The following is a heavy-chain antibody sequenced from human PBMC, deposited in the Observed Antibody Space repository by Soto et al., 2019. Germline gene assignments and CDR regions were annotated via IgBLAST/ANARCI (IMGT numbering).Heavy chain of an antibody. CDR3: ARTRYSSSWYGFDY. V-gene: IGHV3-48*02. CDR2: ISSSSSTI. D-gene: IGHD6-13*01. CDR1: GFTFSSYS. Sequence: EVQLVESGGGLVQPGGSLRLSCAASGFTFSSYSMNWFRQAPGKGLEWVSYISSSSSTIYYADSVKGRFTISRDNAKNSLYLQRNSLRDEDTAVYYCARTRYSSSWYGFDYWGQGTLVTVSS. J-gene: IGHJ4*02.